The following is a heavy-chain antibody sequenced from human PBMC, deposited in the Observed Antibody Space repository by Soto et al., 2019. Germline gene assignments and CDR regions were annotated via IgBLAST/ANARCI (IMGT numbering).Heavy chain of an antibody. J-gene: IGHJ6*03. CDR1: SGSISSSNW. CDR3: ARRQTWDYYYYYMDV. CDR2: IYHSGST. D-gene: IGHD1-26*01. Sequence: SETLSLTCAVSSGSISSSNWWSWVRQPPGKGLEWIGEIYHSGSTNYNPSLKSRVTISVDKSKNQFSLKLSSVTAADTAVYYCARRQTWDYYYYYMDVWGKGTTVTVSS. V-gene: IGHV4-4*02.